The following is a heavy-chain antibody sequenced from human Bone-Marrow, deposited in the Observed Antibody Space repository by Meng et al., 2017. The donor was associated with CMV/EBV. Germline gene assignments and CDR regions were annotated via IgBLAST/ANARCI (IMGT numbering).Heavy chain of an antibody. V-gene: IGHV4-39*07. D-gene: IGHD2-2*01. CDR3: ATPGDCSSTSCYDYYYYYGMDV. CDR1: GGSISSSSYY. Sequence: SETLSLTCTVSGGSISSSSYYWGWIRQPPGKGLEWIGSIYYSGSTYYNPSLKSRVTISVDTSKNQFSLKLSSVTAADTAVYYRATPGDCSSTSCYDYYYYYGMDVWGQGTTVTVSS. CDR2: IYYSGST. J-gene: IGHJ6*02.